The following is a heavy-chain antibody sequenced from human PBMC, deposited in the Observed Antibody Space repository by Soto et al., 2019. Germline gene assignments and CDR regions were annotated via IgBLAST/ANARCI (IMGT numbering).Heavy chain of an antibody. J-gene: IGHJ4*02. CDR1: GGTFSSYA. D-gene: IGHD5-18*01. CDR2: IIPIFGTA. Sequence: GASVKVSCKASGGTFSSYASSWVRQAPGQGLEWMGGIIPIFGTANYAQKFQGRVTITADESTSTAYMELSSLRSEDTAVYYCARDSGGYSYGYFSLRFDYWGQGTLVTVSS. CDR3: ARDSGGYSYGYFSLRFDY. V-gene: IGHV1-69*13.